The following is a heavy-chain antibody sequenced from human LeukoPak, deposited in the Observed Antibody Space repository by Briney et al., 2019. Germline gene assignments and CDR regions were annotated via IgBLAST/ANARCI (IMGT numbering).Heavy chain of an antibody. D-gene: IGHD3-16*01. CDR2: ISRTSEYI. CDR1: GFSFSIYF. J-gene: IGHJ4*02. V-gene: IGHV3-21*01. Sequence: GSLRLSCAASGFSFSIYFMNWVRQAPGKGLEWVSSISRTSEYIHYADSVRGRFAISRDNTKNSTYLQMNSLRAEDTAVYFCAGGGDFDYWGQGILVTVSA. CDR3: AGGGDFDY.